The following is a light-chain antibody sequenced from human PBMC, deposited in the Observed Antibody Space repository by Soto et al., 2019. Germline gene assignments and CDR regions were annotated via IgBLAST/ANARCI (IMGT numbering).Light chain of an antibody. CDR1: MRDVGAYNL. Sequence: QSALTQPASVSGSAGQSITISCSGTMRDVGAYNLVSWYQQHPGTAPKLIIYEVRNRPSGISSRFSGSRSGNTASLTISGLQSEDEGYDYCSAYTARSTLVFGGGTKLTVL. CDR3: SAYTARSTLV. CDR2: EVR. V-gene: IGLV2-14*01. J-gene: IGLJ3*02.